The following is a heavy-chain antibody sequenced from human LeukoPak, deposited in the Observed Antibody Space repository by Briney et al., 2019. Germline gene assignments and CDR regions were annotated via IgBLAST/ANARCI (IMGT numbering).Heavy chain of an antibody. V-gene: IGHV3-15*01. CDR1: GFTFSNAW. CDR2: IKSKTDGGTT. Sequence: GGSLRLSCAASGFTFSNAWMSWVRQAPGKGLEWVGRIKSKTDGGTTDYAAPVKGRFTISRDDSKNTLYLQMNSLKTEDTAVYYCTTQIFGVVIPPRYYYYMDVWGKGTTVTVSS. CDR3: TTQIFGVVIPPRYYYYMDV. D-gene: IGHD3-3*01. J-gene: IGHJ6*03.